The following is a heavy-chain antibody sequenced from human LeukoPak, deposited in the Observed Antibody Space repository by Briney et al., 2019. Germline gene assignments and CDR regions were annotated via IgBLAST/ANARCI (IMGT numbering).Heavy chain of an antibody. CDR1: GGSFSGYY. Sequence: PSETLSLTCAVYGGSFSGYYWSWIRQPPGKGLEWIGEINHSGSTNYNPSLKSRVTISVDMSKNQFSLKLRSVTAADSAVYCARTGYSSDYYGMDVWGQGTTVTVS. V-gene: IGHV4-34*01. D-gene: IGHD6-19*01. J-gene: IGHJ6*02. CDR3: ARTGYSSDYYGMDV. CDR2: INHSGST.